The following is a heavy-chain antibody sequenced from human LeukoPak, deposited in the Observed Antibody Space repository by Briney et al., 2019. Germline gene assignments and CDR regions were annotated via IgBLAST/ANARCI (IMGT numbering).Heavy chain of an antibody. J-gene: IGHJ4*02. Sequence: GGSLRLSCAASGFTFSSYSMNWVRQAPGKGLEWVSSISSSSSYIYYADSVKGRFTISRDNAKNSLYLQMNSLRAEDTAVYYCARGSRYSSGWYDYWGQGTLVTVPS. CDR2: ISSSSSYI. D-gene: IGHD6-19*01. CDR3: ARGSRYSSGWYDY. V-gene: IGHV3-21*01. CDR1: GFTFSSYS.